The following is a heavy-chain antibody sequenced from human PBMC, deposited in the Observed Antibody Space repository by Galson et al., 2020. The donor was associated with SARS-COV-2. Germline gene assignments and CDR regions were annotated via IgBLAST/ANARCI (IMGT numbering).Heavy chain of an antibody. CDR3: ARDMGTIKVDY. Sequence: TGGYLRLSCAASGFIFSAYSMNWVRQAPGKGLEWVASISGTSNSIYYADSLRGRFTISRDNAENSLYLQVNSLRAEDTAVYYCARDMGTIKVDYWGQGTLVTVSS. CDR1: GFIFSAYS. V-gene: IGHV3-21*01. D-gene: IGHD1-1*01. CDR2: ISGTSNSI. J-gene: IGHJ4*02.